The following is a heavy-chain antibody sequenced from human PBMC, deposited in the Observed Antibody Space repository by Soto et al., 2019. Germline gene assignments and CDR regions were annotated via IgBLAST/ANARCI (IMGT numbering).Heavy chain of an antibody. CDR1: GFTFSSYA. J-gene: IGHJ6*02. V-gene: IGHV3-23*01. CDR2: ISGSGGST. Sequence: GGSLRLSCAASGFTFSSYAMSWVRQAPGKGLEWVSAISGSGGSTYYADSVKGRFTISRDNSNNTLYLQMNSLRAEDTAVYYCAKVTGPTRFDSGMDVWGQGTTVTVSS. D-gene: IGHD1-20*01. CDR3: AKVTGPTRFDSGMDV.